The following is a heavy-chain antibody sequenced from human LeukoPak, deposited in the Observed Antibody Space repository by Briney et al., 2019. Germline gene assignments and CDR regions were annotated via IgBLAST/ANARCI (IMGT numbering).Heavy chain of an antibody. D-gene: IGHD3-22*01. J-gene: IGHJ4*02. CDR3: ARDGDDTSGYFSPFDY. Sequence: GGSLRLSCAVSGFTVSSNYMSWVRQAPGKGLEWVAVIYTGGSTYYADSVKGRFTISRDNSKNTLYLQMNSLRVEDTAVYYCARDGDDTSGYFSPFDYWGQGTLVTVSS. CDR1: GFTVSSNY. V-gene: IGHV3-53*01. CDR2: IYTGGST.